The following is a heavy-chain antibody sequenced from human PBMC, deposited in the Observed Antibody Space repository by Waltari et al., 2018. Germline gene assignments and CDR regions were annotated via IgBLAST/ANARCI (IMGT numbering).Heavy chain of an antibody. J-gene: IGHJ4*02. V-gene: IGHV1-3*01. CDR3: ARGGRITICGVVTGGSDY. D-gene: IGHD3-3*01. CDR2: INAGKGNT. Sequence: QVQLVQSGAEVKKPRASVMVSYKASGYTFNSYAMHWVRQAPGQRLEWMGWINAGKGNTKYSQKVQGRGTITRDTSASTAYMELSSLRSEDTSVYYCARGGRITICGVVTGGSDYWGQGTRVTGSS. CDR1: GYTFNSYA.